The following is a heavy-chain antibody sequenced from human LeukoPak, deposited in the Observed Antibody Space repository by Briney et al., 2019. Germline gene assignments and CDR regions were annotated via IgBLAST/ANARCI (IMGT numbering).Heavy chain of an antibody. CDR3: ATEVPNCDLRFDY. Sequence: GGSLRLSCAASGFTFTTYGLHWVRQAPGKGLEWVAVISYNGGYRHYADSVKGRFTISRDDSKNTLFLQMSSLRAEDTALYYCATEVPNCDLRFDYWGQGTLVTVSS. CDR2: ISYNGGYR. V-gene: IGHV3-33*05. J-gene: IGHJ4*02. CDR1: GFTFTTYG. D-gene: IGHD1-1*01.